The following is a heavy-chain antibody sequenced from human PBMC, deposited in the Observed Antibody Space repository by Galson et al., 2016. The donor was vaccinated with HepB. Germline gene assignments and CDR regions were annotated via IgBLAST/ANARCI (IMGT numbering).Heavy chain of an antibody. CDR2: ISSSSNYI. D-gene: IGHD3-3*01. Sequence: SLRLSCAASGFTFSNYSMNWVRQAPGKGLEWVSRISSSSNYIYYAGSVKGRFTISRDNAKNSLYLQMNSLRGEDTAVYYCARDDLWPISWYGMDVWGKGPTVTVSS. CDR3: ARDDLWPISWYGMDV. CDR1: GFTFSNYS. J-gene: IGHJ6*04. V-gene: IGHV3-21*01.